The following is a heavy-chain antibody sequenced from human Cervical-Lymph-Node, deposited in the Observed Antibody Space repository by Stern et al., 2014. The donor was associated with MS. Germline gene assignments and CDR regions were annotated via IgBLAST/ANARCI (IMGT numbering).Heavy chain of an antibody. Sequence: VHLVESGGGVVQPGRSLRLSCAASGFTFSSYAMHWVRQAPGKGLEWVAVISYDVSKKDYADSVKGRFTISRDNSKNMLYLQMNSLRAEDTALYYCARVRFDWLLPHFDHWGQGTLVTVSS. CDR2: ISYDVSKK. D-gene: IGHD3-9*01. J-gene: IGHJ4*02. CDR1: GFTFSSYA. V-gene: IGHV3-30*04. CDR3: ARVRFDWLLPHFDH.